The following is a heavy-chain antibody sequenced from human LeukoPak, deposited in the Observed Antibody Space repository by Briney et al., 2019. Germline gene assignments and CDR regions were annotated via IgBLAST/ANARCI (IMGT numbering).Heavy chain of an antibody. J-gene: IGHJ5*01. CDR2: IYHSGIT. Sequence: SETLSLTCTVSGYSISSGYYWGLIRQPPGKGLEWIGSIYHSGITYYNPSLKSRVTISVDTSKNQFSLKLSSVTAADTAVYYCAREGDSSSVGWFDSWGQGTLVTVSS. V-gene: IGHV4-38-2*02. D-gene: IGHD6-13*01. CDR3: AREGDSSSVGWFDS. CDR1: GYSISSGYY.